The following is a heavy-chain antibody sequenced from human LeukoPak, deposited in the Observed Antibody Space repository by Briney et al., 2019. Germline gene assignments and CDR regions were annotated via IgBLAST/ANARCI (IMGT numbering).Heavy chain of an antibody. V-gene: IGHV3-7*01. Sequence: GGSLRLSCAGSGFTFSLYWMSWVRQAPGKGLEWVANIKQDGSEKYSVDSVKGRFTISRGNTKNSPYLQMNSLRGEDSAVYYCARNPNWLSYGMDVWGQGTTVTVSS. J-gene: IGHJ6*02. CDR1: GFTFSLYW. D-gene: IGHD6-19*01. CDR2: IKQDGSEK. CDR3: ARNPNWLSYGMDV.